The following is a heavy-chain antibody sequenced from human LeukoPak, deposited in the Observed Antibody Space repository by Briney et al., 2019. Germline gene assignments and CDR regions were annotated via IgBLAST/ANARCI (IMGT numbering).Heavy chain of an antibody. D-gene: IGHD6-19*01. CDR3: ASSTAGIAVAGSFDL. CDR2: IYYSGST. Sequence: SSETLSLTCTVSGASISRYYWSWIRQPPGKGLEWIGYIYYSGSTNYNPSLKNRVTISVDTSKNQVSLKLTSVTAADTAVYYCASSTAGIAVAGSFDLWGRGTLVTVSS. V-gene: IGHV4-59*08. J-gene: IGHJ2*01. CDR1: GASISRYY.